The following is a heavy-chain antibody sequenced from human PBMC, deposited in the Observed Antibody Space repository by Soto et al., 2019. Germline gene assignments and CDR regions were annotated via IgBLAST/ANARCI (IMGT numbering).Heavy chain of an antibody. V-gene: IGHV3-64D*06. J-gene: IGHJ6*02. D-gene: IGHD5-12*01. CDR1: GFTFSSYA. CDR3: VKAKEDVYYYYGMDV. Sequence: PGGSLRLSCSASGFTFSSYAMHWVRQAPGKGLEYVSAISSNGGSTYYADSVKGRFTISRDNSKNTLYLQMSSLRAEDTAVYYCVKAKEDVYYYYGMDVWGQGTTVTVSS. CDR2: ISSNGGST.